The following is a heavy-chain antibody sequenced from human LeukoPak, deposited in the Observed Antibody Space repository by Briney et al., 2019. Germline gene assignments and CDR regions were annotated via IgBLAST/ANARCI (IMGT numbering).Heavy chain of an antibody. V-gene: IGHV4-34*01. CDR1: GGSFSGYY. CDR2: INHSGNP. CDR3: ARGSRWFDP. J-gene: IGHJ5*02. Sequence: PSETLSLTCAVYGGSFSGYYWSGIRHPPGKGLEWIGEINHSGNPNYNPYLKSRVAISVDTSKNQFSLKLSSVTAADTAVYYCARGSRWFDPWGQGTLVTVSS.